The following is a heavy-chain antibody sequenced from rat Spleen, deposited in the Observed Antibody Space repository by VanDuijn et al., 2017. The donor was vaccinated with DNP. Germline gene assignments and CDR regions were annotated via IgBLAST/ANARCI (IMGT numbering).Heavy chain of an antibody. CDR2: ISAGGSS. Sequence: QVQLKESGPGLVQPSQTLSLTCTVSGFPLTSYGISWVRQPPGKGPEWIAAISAGGSSYHNSALKSRLSIRRDTSKSQVFLEMSSMQPEDTAIYFCTREEPRVLGFFSSLFDYWGQGLMVTVSS. V-gene: IGHV2S12*01. J-gene: IGHJ2*01. CDR3: TREEPRVLGFFSSLFDY. CDR1: GFPLTSYG. D-gene: IGHD1-2*01.